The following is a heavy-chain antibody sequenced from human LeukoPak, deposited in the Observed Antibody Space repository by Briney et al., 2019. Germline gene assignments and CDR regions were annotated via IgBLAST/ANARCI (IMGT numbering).Heavy chain of an antibody. D-gene: IGHD3-3*01. CDR1: GGSISSYY. V-gene: IGHV4-59*12. J-gene: IGHJ3*02. CDR3: ARDHIPYDFWSGYMAPPDAFDI. CDR2: IYYSGST. Sequence: SDALSLTCTVSGGSISSYYWSWIRQPPGKGLEWIGYIYYSGSTYYNPSLKSRVTISVDTSKNQFSLKLSSVTAADTAVYYCARDHIPYDFWSGYMAPPDAFDIWGQGTMVTVSS.